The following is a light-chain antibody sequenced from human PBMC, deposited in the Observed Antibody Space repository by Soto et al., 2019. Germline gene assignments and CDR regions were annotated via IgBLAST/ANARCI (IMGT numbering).Light chain of an antibody. CDR2: DAS. J-gene: IGKJ1*01. CDR1: QSISGW. Sequence: DIQMTQSPPTLSASVGDRVTLTCRASQSISGWLAWYQQKPGKAPKLLIYDASTLESGAPSRFSGSGSGTEFTLTISSLQPEDFATYYCHQYNTYSQTFGQGTKV. V-gene: IGKV1-5*01. CDR3: HQYNTYSQT.